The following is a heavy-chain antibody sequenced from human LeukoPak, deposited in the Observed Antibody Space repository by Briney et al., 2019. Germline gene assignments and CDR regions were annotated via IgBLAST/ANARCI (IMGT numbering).Heavy chain of an antibody. D-gene: IGHD4-23*01. Sequence: GGSLRLSCAASGFTFSDYYMSWIRQAPGRGLEWVSYISSSGSTIYYADSVKGRFTISRDNAKNSLYLQMNSLRAEDTAVYYCTREWAYYGGNYFDYWGQGTLVTVSS. CDR2: ISSSGSTI. J-gene: IGHJ4*02. V-gene: IGHV3-11*01. CDR3: TREWAYYGGNYFDY. CDR1: GFTFSDYY.